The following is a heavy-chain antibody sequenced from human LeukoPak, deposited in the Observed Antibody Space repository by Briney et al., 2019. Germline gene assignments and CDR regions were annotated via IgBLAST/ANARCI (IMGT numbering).Heavy chain of an antibody. V-gene: IGHV3-7*01. CDR2: IGHDSGEK. J-gene: IGHJ3*02. CDR1: GFTFDDYG. CDR3: VRDKPSGSTSGSVFDI. D-gene: IGHD1-26*01. Sequence: GGSLRLSCAASGFTFDDYGMGWVRQAPGKGLEWVAIIGHDSGEKYYVDSVKGRYTISRDNAKKSLYLQMDSLRVEDTAVYFCVRDKPSGSTSGSVFDIWGQGTMVTVSS.